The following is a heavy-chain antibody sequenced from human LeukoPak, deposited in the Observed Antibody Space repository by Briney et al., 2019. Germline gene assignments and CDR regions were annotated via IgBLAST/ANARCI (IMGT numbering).Heavy chain of an antibody. J-gene: IGHJ4*02. CDR3: ARDLVMVNTPGDDFDF. CDR2: INEVGSFT. Sequence: GGSLRLSRAASGFSFSGYLMHGVPQALGRGLGWGSRINEVGSFTSYADSVKGRFTVSRDNAKNTLYLQMNSLRAEDTAVYYCARDLVMVNTPGDDFDFWGRGTLVTVSS. V-gene: IGHV3-74*01. CDR1: GFSFSGYL. D-gene: IGHD2-21*01.